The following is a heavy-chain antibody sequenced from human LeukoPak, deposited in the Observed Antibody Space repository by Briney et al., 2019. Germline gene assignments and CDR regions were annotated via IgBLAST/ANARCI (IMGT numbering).Heavy chain of an antibody. V-gene: IGHV3-7*01. CDR2: IKQDGSEK. CDR3: ARRYCSGGSCYGDYYGMDV. CDR1: GFTFSSYW. J-gene: IGHJ6*02. D-gene: IGHD2-15*01. Sequence: GGSLRLSCAASGFTFSSYWMSWVRQAPGKGLEWVANIKQDGSEKYYVDSAKGRFTISRDNAKNSLYLQMNSLRAEDTAVYYCARRYCSGGSCYGDYYGMDVWGQGTTVTVSS.